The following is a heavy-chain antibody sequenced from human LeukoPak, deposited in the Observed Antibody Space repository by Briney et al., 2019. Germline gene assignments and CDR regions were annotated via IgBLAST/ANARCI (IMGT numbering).Heavy chain of an antibody. Sequence: RSLXPXCTASGFTFGDYAXXWFRQAPGKGXEGXGFIRSKAYGGTTEYAASVKGRFTISRDDSKSIAYLQMNSLKTEDTAVYYCTRGEEAYDSSGYLDYWGQGTLVTVSS. J-gene: IGHJ4*02. CDR1: GFTFGDYA. V-gene: IGHV3-49*03. CDR2: IRSKAYGGTT. D-gene: IGHD3-22*01. CDR3: TRGEEAYDSSGYLDY.